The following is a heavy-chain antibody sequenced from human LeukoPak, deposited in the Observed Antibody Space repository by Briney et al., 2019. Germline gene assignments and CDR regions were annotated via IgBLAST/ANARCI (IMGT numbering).Heavy chain of an antibody. CDR3: ARGPNKSDGGNSGSAWFDP. Sequence: ASVKVSCKASGYTFTTYDINWVRQATGQGLEWMGWMNPNSGNTGYAQKLQGRVTMTTNTSISTAYMELSSLRSEDTAVYYCARGPNKSDGGNSGSAWFDPWGQGTLVTVSS. D-gene: IGHD4-23*01. J-gene: IGHJ5*02. V-gene: IGHV1-8*01. CDR2: MNPNSGNT. CDR1: GYTFTTYD.